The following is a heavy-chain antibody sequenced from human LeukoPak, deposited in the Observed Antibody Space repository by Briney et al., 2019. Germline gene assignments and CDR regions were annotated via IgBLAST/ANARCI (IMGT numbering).Heavy chain of an antibody. Sequence: PGGSLRLSCAASGFTFSSYAMSWVRQAPGKGLEWVSAISGSGGSTYHVDSVKGRFTISRDNSKNTLCLQMNSLRAEDTAVYYCAKGRSYWPYDAFDIWGQGTMVTVSS. J-gene: IGHJ3*02. V-gene: IGHV3-23*01. CDR2: ISGSGGST. D-gene: IGHD1-26*01. CDR3: AKGRSYWPYDAFDI. CDR1: GFTFSSYA.